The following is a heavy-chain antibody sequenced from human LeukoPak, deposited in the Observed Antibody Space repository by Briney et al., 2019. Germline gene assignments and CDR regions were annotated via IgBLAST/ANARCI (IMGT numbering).Heavy chain of an antibody. J-gene: IGHJ4*02. CDR2: IYYSGST. CDR1: GDSISSGDYY. CDR3: AGGFGELLPLDY. V-gene: IGHV4-30-4*01. D-gene: IGHD3-10*01. Sequence: PSETLSLTCTVSGDSISSGDYYWSWIRQPPGKGLEWIGYIYYSGSTYYNPSLKSRVTISVDTSKNQFSLKLSSVTAADTAVYYCAGGFGELLPLDYWGQGTLVTVSS.